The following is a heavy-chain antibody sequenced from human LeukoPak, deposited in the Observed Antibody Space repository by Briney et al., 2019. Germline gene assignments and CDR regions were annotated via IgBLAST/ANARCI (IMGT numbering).Heavy chain of an antibody. V-gene: IGHV3-30*03. J-gene: IGHJ4*02. Sequence: PGGSLRLSCAASGFXFSSYGMHWVRQAPGKGLEWVAVISYDGSNKYYADSVKGRFTISRDNSKNTLYLQMNSLRAEDTAVYYCARLVIGDYWGQGTLVTVSS. CDR2: ISYDGSNK. CDR1: GFXFSSYG. CDR3: ARLVIGDY. D-gene: IGHD2/OR15-2a*01.